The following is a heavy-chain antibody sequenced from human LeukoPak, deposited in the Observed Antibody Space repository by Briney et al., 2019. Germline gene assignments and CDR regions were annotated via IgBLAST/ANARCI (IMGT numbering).Heavy chain of an antibody. D-gene: IGHD3-10*01. CDR2: ISSSSGYI. Sequence: GGSLRLSCAASGFTFSSYSMNWVRQAPGKGLEWVSSISSSSGYIYYADSVKGRFTISRDNAKNSLYLQMNSLRAEDTAVYYCARIMVRGVIIPPYFDYWGQGTLVTVSS. J-gene: IGHJ4*02. CDR3: ARIMVRGVIIPPYFDY. V-gene: IGHV3-21*01. CDR1: GFTFSSYS.